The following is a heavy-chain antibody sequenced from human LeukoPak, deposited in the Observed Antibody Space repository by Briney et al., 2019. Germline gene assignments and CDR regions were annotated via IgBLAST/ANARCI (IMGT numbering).Heavy chain of an antibody. D-gene: IGHD6-19*01. CDR3: ARAPSGWYFLDY. J-gene: IGHJ4*02. V-gene: IGHV4-59*01. Sequence: PSETLSLTCTVSGGSISSYYWSWIRQPPGKGLEWIGYIYYSGSTNYNPSPKSRVTISVDTSKNQFSLKLSSVTAADTAVYYCARAPSGWYFLDYWGQGTLVTVSS. CDR2: IYYSGST. CDR1: GGSISSYY.